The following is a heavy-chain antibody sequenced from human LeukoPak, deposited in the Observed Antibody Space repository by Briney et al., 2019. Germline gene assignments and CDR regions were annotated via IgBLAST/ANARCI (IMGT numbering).Heavy chain of an antibody. D-gene: IGHD1-14*01. J-gene: IGHJ6*03. Sequence: GGSLRLSCTTSGLTFSAYWMTWVRQAPGKGLEWVANIKEDGIEKYYVDSVKGRFTISRDNAKNSLYLQMNSLRAEDTAVYYCASNRAGYYYYYMDVWGKGTTVTVSS. CDR3: ASNRAGYYYYYMDV. V-gene: IGHV3-7*01. CDR1: GLTFSAYW. CDR2: IKEDGIEK.